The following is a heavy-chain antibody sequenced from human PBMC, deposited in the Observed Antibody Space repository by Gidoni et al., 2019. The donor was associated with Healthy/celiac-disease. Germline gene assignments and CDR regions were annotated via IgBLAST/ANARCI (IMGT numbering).Heavy chain of an antibody. CDR1: GGSISSSSYY. J-gene: IGHJ4*02. CDR2: IYYSGST. V-gene: IGHV4-39*01. CDR3: APFWEATTPFDY. Sequence: QLQLQESGPGLVKPSETLSLTCTVSGGSISSSSYYWGWIRQPPGKGLEWIGSIYYSGSTYYNPSLKSRVTISVDTSKNQFSLKLSSVTAADTAVYYCAPFWEATTPFDYWGQGTLVTVSS. D-gene: IGHD3-10*01.